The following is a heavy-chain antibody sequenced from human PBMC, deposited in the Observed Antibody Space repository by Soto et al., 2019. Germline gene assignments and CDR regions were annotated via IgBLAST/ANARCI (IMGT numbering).Heavy chain of an antibody. D-gene: IGHD3-22*01. V-gene: IGHV3-66*01. Sequence: GGSLRLSCAASGFTVSSNYMSWVRQAPGKGLEWVSVIYSGGSTYYTDSVKGRFTISRDNAKNSLYLQMNSLRAEDTAVYYCARGWEYYDSSGYYGYWGQGTLVTVSS. CDR2: IYSGGST. CDR1: GFTVSSNY. CDR3: ARGWEYYDSSGYYGY. J-gene: IGHJ4*02.